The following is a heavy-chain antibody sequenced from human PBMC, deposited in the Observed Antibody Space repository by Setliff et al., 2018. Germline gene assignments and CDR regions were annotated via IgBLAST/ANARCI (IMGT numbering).Heavy chain of an antibody. Sequence: SETLSLTCTVSGGSISNYYWSWIRQSPGKGLEWIDFIYYNGRSDHNPSFQSRVTMSVDRSKNQFSLNLRAMTAADTAVYYCAREGGGSGWTPDSWGQGTLVTVSS. D-gene: IGHD6-19*01. CDR1: GGSISNYY. V-gene: IGHV4-59*01. CDR2: IYYNGRS. J-gene: IGHJ4*02. CDR3: AREGGGSGWTPDS.